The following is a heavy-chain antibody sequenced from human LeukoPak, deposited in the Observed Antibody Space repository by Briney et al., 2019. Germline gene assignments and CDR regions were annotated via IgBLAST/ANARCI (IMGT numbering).Heavy chain of an antibody. CDR3: AKYDGHIAAAGDGFDY. J-gene: IGHJ4*02. CDR2: ISYDGNDK. CDR1: GFTFSRYA. D-gene: IGHD6-13*01. Sequence: PGGSLRLSCAASGFTFSRYAIHWVRQAPGKGLGWVAFISYDGNDKYYADSVKGLFTTSRDNSKNTLYLQMNSLRAEDTAVYYCAKYDGHIAAAGDGFDYWGQGTLVTVSS. V-gene: IGHV3-30*18.